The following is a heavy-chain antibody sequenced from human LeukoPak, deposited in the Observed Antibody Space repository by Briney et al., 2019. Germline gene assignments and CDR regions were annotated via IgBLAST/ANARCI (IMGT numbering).Heavy chain of an antibody. CDR2: ISYDGSNK. CDR3: ARQYCSSTSCYTGIIDY. CDR1: GFTFSSYA. Sequence: PGRSLRLSCAASGFTFSSYAMHWVRQAPGKGLEWAAVISYDGSNKYYADSVKGRFTISRDNSKNTLYLQMNSLRAEDTAVYYCARQYCSSTSCYTGIIDYWGQGTLVTVSS. D-gene: IGHD2-2*02. V-gene: IGHV3-30-3*01. J-gene: IGHJ4*02.